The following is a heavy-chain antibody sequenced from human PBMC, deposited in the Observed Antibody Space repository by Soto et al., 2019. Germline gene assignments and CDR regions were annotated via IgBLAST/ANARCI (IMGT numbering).Heavy chain of an antibody. CDR2: ISSSSDII. D-gene: IGHD1-26*01. V-gene: IGHV3-48*03. CDR3: AKDLGSYLSPAFDY. CDR1: GFSFSRFE. J-gene: IGHJ4*02. Sequence: GGSLRLSCAASGFSFSRFEMNWVRQAPGKGLEWVSYISSSSDIIYYADSVKGRFTISRDNAKNSLYLQMNSLRAEDTAVYYCAKDLGSYLSPAFDYWGLGTLVTVSS.